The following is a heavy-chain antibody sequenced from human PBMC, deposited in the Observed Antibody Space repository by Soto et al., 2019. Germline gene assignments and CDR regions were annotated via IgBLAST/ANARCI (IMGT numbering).Heavy chain of an antibody. Sequence: GGSLRLSCAASGFTFDDYAMHWVRQAPGKGLEWVSGISWNGGIKGYADSVKGRFTISRDNAKNSLYLQMNSLRAEDTAVYYCARAATIFGVVESTYYGMDVWGQGTTVTVSS. CDR3: ARAATIFGVVESTYYGMDV. CDR2: ISWNGGIK. V-gene: IGHV3-9*01. D-gene: IGHD3-3*01. J-gene: IGHJ6*02. CDR1: GFTFDDYA.